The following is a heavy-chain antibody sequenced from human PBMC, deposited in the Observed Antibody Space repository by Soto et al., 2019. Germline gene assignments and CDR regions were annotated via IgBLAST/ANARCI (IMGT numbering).Heavy chain of an antibody. CDR2: ISGSGGST. CDR3: AKVGCSSTSCYVMGNWLDP. D-gene: IGHD2-2*01. CDR1: GFTFSSYA. Sequence: GGSLRLSCAASGFTFSSYAMSWVRQAPGKGLEWVSAISGSGGSTYYADSVKGRFTISRDNSRNTLYLQMNSLRAEDTAVYYCAKVGCSSTSCYVMGNWLDPWGQGTLVTVSS. V-gene: IGHV3-23*01. J-gene: IGHJ5*02.